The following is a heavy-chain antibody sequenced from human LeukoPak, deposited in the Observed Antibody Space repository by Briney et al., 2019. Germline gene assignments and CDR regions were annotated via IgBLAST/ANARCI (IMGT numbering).Heavy chain of an antibody. CDR3: ARARDYYDSSGFLY. Sequence: SETLSLTCTVSGGSISSYYWSWIRQPAAKGLEWIGRIYSSGTTTYNPSFKSRVTMSLDTSNNQLSLKLTSVTAADTAVYYCARARDYYDSSGFLYWGQGTLVTVSS. CDR2: IYSSGTT. V-gene: IGHV4-4*07. CDR1: GGSISSYY. D-gene: IGHD3-22*01. J-gene: IGHJ4*02.